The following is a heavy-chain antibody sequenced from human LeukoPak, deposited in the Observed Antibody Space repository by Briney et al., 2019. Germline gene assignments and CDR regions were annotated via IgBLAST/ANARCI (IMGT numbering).Heavy chain of an antibody. CDR3: ARVTGDRVFDY. CDR2: ICSGGYT. D-gene: IGHD7-27*01. Sequence: GGSLRLSCAASEFTVSSNYMSWVRQASGKGLEWVSVICSGGYTYYADSVKGRFTISRDNSKNTLYLQMNSLRAEDTAVYYCARVTGDRVFDYWGQGTLVTVSS. V-gene: IGHV3-53*01. CDR1: EFTVSSNY. J-gene: IGHJ4*02.